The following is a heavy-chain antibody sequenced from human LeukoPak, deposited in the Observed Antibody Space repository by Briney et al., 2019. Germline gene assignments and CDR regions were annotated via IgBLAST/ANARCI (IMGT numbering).Heavy chain of an antibody. J-gene: IGHJ5*02. CDR2: ISSSSSYI. CDR1: GFTFSSYS. V-gene: IGHV3-21*01. Sequence: PGGSLRLSCAASGFTFSSYSMNWVRQAPGKGLEWVSSISSSSSYIYYADSVKGRFTISRDNAKNSLYLQMNSLRAEDTAVYYCARVNCSSTSCSSRGYNWFDPWGPGTLGTVSS. CDR3: ARVNCSSTSCSSRGYNWFDP. D-gene: IGHD2-2*01.